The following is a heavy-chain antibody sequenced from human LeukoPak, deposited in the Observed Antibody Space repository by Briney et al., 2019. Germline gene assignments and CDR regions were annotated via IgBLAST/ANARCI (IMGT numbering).Heavy chain of an antibody. CDR3: ARDGDTAMVLGY. Sequence: GGSLRLSCAASGFTFSSYSMNWVRQAPGKGLEWVSSISSSSSYIYYADSVKGRFTISRDNAKNSLYLQMNSLRAEDTAVYYCARDGDTAMVLGYWGQGTLVTVSS. D-gene: IGHD5-18*01. V-gene: IGHV3-21*01. J-gene: IGHJ4*02. CDR1: GFTFSSYS. CDR2: ISSSSSYI.